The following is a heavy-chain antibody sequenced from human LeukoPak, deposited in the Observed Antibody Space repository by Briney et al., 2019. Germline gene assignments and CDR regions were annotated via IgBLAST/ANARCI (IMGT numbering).Heavy chain of an antibody. CDR2: ISYDGSSK. CDR1: GFSFNNFA. CDR3: ARGTMFPYYFDY. Sequence: GGSLRLSCPASGFSFNNFAMHWVRQAPGKGLEWVAHISYDGSSKYNEDSAKGRFTISRDDSKNTLYLQMNSLRAEDTAVYYCARGTMFPYYFDYWGQGTLVTVSS. D-gene: IGHD3-10*02. V-gene: IGHV3-30*04. J-gene: IGHJ4*02.